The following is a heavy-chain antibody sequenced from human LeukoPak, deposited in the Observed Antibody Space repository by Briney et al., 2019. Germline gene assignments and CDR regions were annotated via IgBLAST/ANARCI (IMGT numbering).Heavy chain of an antibody. CDR3: AKVPAVAEGMVAFDI. V-gene: IGHV3-23*01. CDR2: ISGSGGST. J-gene: IGHJ3*02. CDR1: GFTFSNYA. Sequence: PTGGSLRLFCAVSGFTFSNYAMSWVRQAPGKGLEWVSAISGSGGSTYYADSVKGRFTISRDNSKNTLYLQMNSLRAEDTAVYYCAKVPAVAEGMVAFDIWGQGTMVTVSS. D-gene: IGHD6-19*01.